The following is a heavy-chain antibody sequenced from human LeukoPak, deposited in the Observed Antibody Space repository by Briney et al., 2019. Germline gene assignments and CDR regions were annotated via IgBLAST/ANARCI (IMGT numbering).Heavy chain of an antibody. J-gene: IGHJ4*02. CDR2: IVVGSGNT. CDR1: GFTFTSSA. CDR3: AAHIAAAANRGGY. Sequence: SVKVSCKASGFTFTSSAMQWVRQARGQRLEWIGWIVVGSGNTNYARKFQERVTITRDMSTSTAYMELSSLRSEDTAVYYCAAHIAAAANRGGYWGQGTLVTVSS. V-gene: IGHV1-58*02. D-gene: IGHD6-13*01.